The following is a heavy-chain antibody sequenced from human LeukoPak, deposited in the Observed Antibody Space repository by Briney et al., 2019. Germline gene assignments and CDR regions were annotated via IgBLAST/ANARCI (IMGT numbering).Heavy chain of an antibody. CDR3: AREGDSRWGELSP. CDR1: GFTFSTYA. V-gene: IGHV3-33*01. CDR2: IWHDGSEQ. J-gene: IGHJ1*01. D-gene: IGHD3-16*02. Sequence: PGGSLRLSCAASGFTFSTYAIHWVRQAPGKGLEWVAVIWHDGSEQYYADSVKGRFIISRDNSKSTSDLQMNSLRAEDTAVYYCAREGDSRWGELSPWGQGTLVTVSA.